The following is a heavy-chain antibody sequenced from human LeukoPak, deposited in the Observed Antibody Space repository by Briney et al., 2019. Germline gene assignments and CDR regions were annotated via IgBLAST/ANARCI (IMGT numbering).Heavy chain of an antibody. CDR2: NSDGTST. D-gene: IGHD6-19*01. Sequence: GGSLRLSCAASGFAFSNHWLHWVRQAPGKGLVWVSRNSDGTSTIYADSVKGRFTISRDNAKNTLYLQMNSLRTEDTAAYYCARPETQYSSGLDGFDIWGQGTMVTVSS. V-gene: IGHV3-74*01. CDR1: GFAFSNHW. CDR3: ARPETQYSSGLDGFDI. J-gene: IGHJ3*02.